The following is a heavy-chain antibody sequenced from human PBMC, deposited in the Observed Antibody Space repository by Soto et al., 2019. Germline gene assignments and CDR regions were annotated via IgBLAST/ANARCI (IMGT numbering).Heavy chain of an antibody. CDR3: ARDQQHLVRGYYYYRMDV. D-gene: IGHD6-13*01. V-gene: IGHV1-69*13. J-gene: IGHJ6*02. Sequence: SVNVSCKASGGTFSSYAISWVRQAPGQGLEWMGGIIPIFGTANYAQKFQGRVTITADESTSTAYMELSSLRSEDTAVYYCARDQQHLVRGYYYYRMDVWGQGTTVTVS. CDR2: IIPIFGTA. CDR1: GGTFSSYA.